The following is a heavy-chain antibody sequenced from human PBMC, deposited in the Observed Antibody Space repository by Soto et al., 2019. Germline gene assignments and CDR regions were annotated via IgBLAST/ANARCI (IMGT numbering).Heavy chain of an antibody. CDR1: GYTFTSYA. Sequence: ASVKVSCKASGYTFTSYAMHWVRQAPGQRLEWMGWINAGNGNTKYSQKFQGRVTITRDTSASTAYMELSSLSSEDTAVYYCARYFWSGYYHFDYWGQGTLVTVSS. CDR3: ARYFWSGYYHFDY. D-gene: IGHD3-3*01. CDR2: INAGNGNT. J-gene: IGHJ4*02. V-gene: IGHV1-3*01.